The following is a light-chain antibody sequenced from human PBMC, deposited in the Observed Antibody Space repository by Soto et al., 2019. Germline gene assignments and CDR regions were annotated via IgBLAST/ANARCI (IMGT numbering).Light chain of an antibody. V-gene: IGLV2-11*01. CDR1: SSDVGAYNF. J-gene: IGLJ3*02. Sequence: QSALTQPRSVSGSPGQSVTISCTGTSSDVGAYNFVSWYQHHPGKAHKLIIYDVTERPSGVPDRFSGSKSGNSASLTISGLQTEDEADYYCCSYAGTYSWVFGGGTKLTVL. CDR2: DVT. CDR3: CSYAGTYSWV.